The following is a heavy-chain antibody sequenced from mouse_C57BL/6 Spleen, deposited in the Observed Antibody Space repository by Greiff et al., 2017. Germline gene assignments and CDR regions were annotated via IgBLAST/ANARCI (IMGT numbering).Heavy chain of an antibody. CDR2: IYPGSGST. J-gene: IGHJ3*01. Sequence: QVQLQQPGAELVKPGASVKMSCKASGYTFTSYWITWVKQRPGQGLEWIGDIYPGSGSTNYNEKFKSKATLTVDTSSSTAYMQLSSLPSEDSAVYYCARREYYSNYVFAYWGQGTLVTVSA. D-gene: IGHD2-5*01. CDR1: GYTFTSYW. V-gene: IGHV1-55*01. CDR3: ARREYYSNYVFAY.